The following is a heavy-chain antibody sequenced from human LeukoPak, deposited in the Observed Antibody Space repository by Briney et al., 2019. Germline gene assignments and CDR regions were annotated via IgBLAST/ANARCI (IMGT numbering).Heavy chain of an antibody. V-gene: IGHV1-8*02. CDR1: GCTFTGYY. Sequence: ASVKVSCKASGCTFTGYYMHWVRQAPGQGPEWMGWMNPNSGNTGYAQKFQGRVTMTRNTSISTAYMELSSLRSEDTGVYHCARGVRGDYRYYYYGMDVWGQGTTVTVSS. D-gene: IGHD4-11*01. CDR3: ARGVRGDYRYYYYGMDV. J-gene: IGHJ6*02. CDR2: MNPNSGNT.